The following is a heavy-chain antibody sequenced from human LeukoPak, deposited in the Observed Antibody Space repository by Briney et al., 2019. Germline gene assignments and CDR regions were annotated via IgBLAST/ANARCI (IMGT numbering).Heavy chain of an antibody. V-gene: IGHV3-7*01. D-gene: IGHD6-19*01. CDR2: IKQDGSEK. J-gene: IGHJ4*02. CDR1: GFTSSSYW. Sequence: PGGSLRLSCVGSGFTSSSYWMSWVRQAPGKGLEWVANIKQDGSEKYYVDSVKGRFTISRDNAKNSLYLQMNGLRAEDTAVYYCARDRGSSGWYEFDYWGQGTLVTVSS. CDR3: ARDRGSSGWYEFDY.